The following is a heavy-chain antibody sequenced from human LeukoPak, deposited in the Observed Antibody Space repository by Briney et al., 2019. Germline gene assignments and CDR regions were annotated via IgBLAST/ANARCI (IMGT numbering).Heavy chain of an antibody. CDR1: GGSISSSSYY. V-gene: IGHV4-39*01. D-gene: IGHD5-12*01. CDR2: IYYSGST. J-gene: IGHJ4*02. CDR3: ATSGYDTSPEY. Sequence: SETLSLTCTVSGGSISSSSYYWGWIRQPPGKGLEWIGSIYYSGSTYYNPSLKSRVAISVDTSKNQFSLKLSSVTAADTAVYYCATSGYDTSPEYWGQGTLVTVSS.